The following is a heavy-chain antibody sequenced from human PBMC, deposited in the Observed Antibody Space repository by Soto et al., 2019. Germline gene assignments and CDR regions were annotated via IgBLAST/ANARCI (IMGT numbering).Heavy chain of an antibody. D-gene: IGHD5-18*01. CDR3: AKDLEAMVLFYYYYGMDV. V-gene: IGHV3-23*01. J-gene: IGHJ6*02. CDR2: ISGSGGST. CDR1: GFTFSSYA. Sequence: GGSLRLSCAASGFTFSSYAMSWVRQAPGKGLEWVSAISGSGGSTYYADSVKGRFTISRDNSKNTLYLQMNSLRAEDTAVYYCAKDLEAMVLFYYYYGMDVWGRGTTVTVSS.